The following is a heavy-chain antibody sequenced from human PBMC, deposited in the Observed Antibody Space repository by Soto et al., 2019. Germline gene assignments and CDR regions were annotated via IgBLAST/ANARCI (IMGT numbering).Heavy chain of an antibody. Sequence: SETLSLTCTVSGASITNSNYYWGWFRQPPGEGLEWIGSLFYDASTYYNPSLKSRVTISGDTSKNQFSLKMSSVTAADTAVYYCARSVFPWGQGTLVTVSS. V-gene: IGHV4-39*01. CDR3: ARSVFP. J-gene: IGHJ5*02. CDR1: GASITNSNYY. CDR2: LFYDAST.